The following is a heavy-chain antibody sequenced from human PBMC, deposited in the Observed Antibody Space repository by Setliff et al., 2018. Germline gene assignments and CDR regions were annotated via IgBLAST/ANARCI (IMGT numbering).Heavy chain of an antibody. Sequence: SVKVSCKASGGIFSTLAITWVRQAPGQGLEWMGGTIPLLPLPNYAVKFQGRVTITADKSTSTAYMELSSLTSEYTAVYYCARNAITGTTKKYYYYLDVWGQGTTVTVSS. V-gene: IGHV1-69*10. CDR2: TIPLLPLP. CDR1: GGIFSTLA. D-gene: IGHD1-7*01. J-gene: IGHJ6*03. CDR3: ARNAITGTTKKYYYYLDV.